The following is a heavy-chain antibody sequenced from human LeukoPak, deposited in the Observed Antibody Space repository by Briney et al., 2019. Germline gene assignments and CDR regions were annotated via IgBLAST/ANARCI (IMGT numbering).Heavy chain of an antibody. CDR1: GVTFNTYG. Sequence: AGGPLRLSCAASGVTFNTYGMHWVRQAPGKGLEWVAFIRYDGSNKYYADSVKGRFTISRDNSKNTLYLQMNSLRAEDTAVYYCAKEGGASSGPFDYWGQGTLVTVSS. CDR2: IRYDGSNK. CDR3: AKEGGASSGPFDY. V-gene: IGHV3-30*02. D-gene: IGHD3-22*01. J-gene: IGHJ4*02.